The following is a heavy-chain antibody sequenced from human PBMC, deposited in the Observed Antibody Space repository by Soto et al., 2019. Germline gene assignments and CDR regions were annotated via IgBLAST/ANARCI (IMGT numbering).Heavy chain of an antibody. Sequence: QVQLVQSGAEVKKPGSSVKVACKVSGDSFSNYVINWVRQDPGQGLEWMGAIVPIFRTANYAQKFQGRVTITADEFTITAYMELSGLRADDTATYYCARESSAPGTFREDASDIWGQGTLVTVSS. CDR2: IVPIFRTA. CDR1: GDSFSNYV. V-gene: IGHV1-69*12. J-gene: IGHJ3*02. CDR3: ARESSAPGTFREDASDI. D-gene: IGHD6-13*01.